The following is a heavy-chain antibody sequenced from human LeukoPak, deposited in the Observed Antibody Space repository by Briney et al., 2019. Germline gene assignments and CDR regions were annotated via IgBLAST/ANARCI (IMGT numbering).Heavy chain of an antibody. CDR2: IYYSGST. Sequence: KPSETLSLTCTVSGGSISSYYWSWIRQPPGKGLEWIGYIYYSGSTNYNPSLKSRVTISVDTSKNQFSLKLSSVTAADTAVYYCARGRKRCPFDYWGQGTLVTVSS. V-gene: IGHV4-59*12. J-gene: IGHJ4*02. D-gene: IGHD1-14*01. CDR3: ARGRKRCPFDY. CDR1: GGSISSYY.